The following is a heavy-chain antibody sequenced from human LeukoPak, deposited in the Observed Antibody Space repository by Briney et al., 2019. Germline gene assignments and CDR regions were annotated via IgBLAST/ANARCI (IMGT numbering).Heavy chain of an antibody. V-gene: IGHV1-2*02. D-gene: IGHD6-19*01. CDR2: INPNSGGT. Sequence: ASVTVSCKASGYTFTGYYMHWVRQAPGHRLEWMGWINPNSGGTNYAQKFQGRVTMTRDTSISTAYMELSRLRSDDTAVYYCARDDGYSSGWLDFDYWGQGTLVTVSS. CDR3: ARDDGYSSGWLDFDY. CDR1: GYTFTGYY. J-gene: IGHJ4*02.